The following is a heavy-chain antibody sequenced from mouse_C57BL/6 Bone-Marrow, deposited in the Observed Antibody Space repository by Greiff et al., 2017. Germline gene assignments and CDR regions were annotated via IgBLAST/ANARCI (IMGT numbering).Heavy chain of an antibody. CDR2: IWWDDDK. D-gene: IGHD2-10*01. J-gene: IGHJ2*01. V-gene: IGHV8-8*01. Sequence: ESGPGILQPSQTLSLTCSFSGFSLSTFGMGVGWIRQPSGKGLEWLAHIWWDDDKYYNPALKSRLTISKDTSKNQVYLKIANVDTADTATYYCARMSYYGNYYYFDYWGQGTTLTVSS. CDR3: ARMSYYGNYYYFDY. CDR1: GFSLSTFGMG.